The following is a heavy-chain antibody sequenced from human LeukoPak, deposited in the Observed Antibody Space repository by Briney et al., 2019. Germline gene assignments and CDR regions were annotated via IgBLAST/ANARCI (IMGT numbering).Heavy chain of an antibody. D-gene: IGHD1/OR15-1a*01. CDR3: ARRNNEAFDI. CDR2: IYYSGST. Sequence: SETLSLTCTVSGGSISSYYWSWIRQPPGKGLEWIGYIYYSGSTNYNPSLKSRVTISVDTSKNQFSLKLSSVTAADTAVYYCARRNNEAFDIWGQGTVVTVSS. V-gene: IGHV4-59*08. J-gene: IGHJ3*02. CDR1: GGSISSYY.